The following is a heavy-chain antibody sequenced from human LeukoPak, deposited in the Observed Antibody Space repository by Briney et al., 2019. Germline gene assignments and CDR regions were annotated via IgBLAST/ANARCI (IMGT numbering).Heavy chain of an antibody. CDR3: ARDGGGFGELPFDY. V-gene: IGHV1-18*01. J-gene: IGHJ4*02. D-gene: IGHD3-10*01. CDR2: ISAYNGNT. CDR1: VYTFTNYG. Sequence: ASVTVSFTSSVYTFTNYGISWVRQAPGQGLEWMGWISAYNGNTNYAQKLQGRVTMTTDTSTSTAYMELRSLRSDDTAVYYCARDGGGFGELPFDYWGQGTLVTVSS.